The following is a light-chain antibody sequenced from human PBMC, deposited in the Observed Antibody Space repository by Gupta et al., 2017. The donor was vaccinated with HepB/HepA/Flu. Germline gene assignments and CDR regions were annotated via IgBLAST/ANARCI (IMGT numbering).Light chain of an antibody. CDR3: CSYAGSYTYVI. CDR2: DVS. Sequence: QSALTQTRSVSGSPGQSVTIACTGTSSDVGSYNYVSWYQQHPGKAPKLMISDVSKRPSGVPERFSGSKSGNTASLTISGLQAEDEADYYCCSYAGSYTYVIFGGGTQLTVL. J-gene: IGLJ2*01. V-gene: IGLV2-11*01. CDR1: SSDVGSYNY.